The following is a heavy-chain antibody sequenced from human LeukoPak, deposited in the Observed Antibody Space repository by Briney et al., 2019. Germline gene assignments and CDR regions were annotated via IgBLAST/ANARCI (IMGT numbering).Heavy chain of an antibody. CDR2: IKQDGSEK. CDR1: GFTFSSYW. V-gene: IGHV3-7*01. Sequence: GGSLRLSCAASGFTFSSYWMSWVRQAPGQGLEWVANIKQDGSEKNYVDSVKGRFAISRDNAKNSLYLQMNSLRADDTAVYYCARDGGGFDYWGQGTLVTVSP. CDR3: ARDGGGFDY. D-gene: IGHD3-16*01. J-gene: IGHJ4*02.